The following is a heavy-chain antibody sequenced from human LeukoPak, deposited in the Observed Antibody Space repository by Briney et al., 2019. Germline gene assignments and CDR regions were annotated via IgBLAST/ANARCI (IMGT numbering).Heavy chain of an antibody. Sequence: SETLSLTCTISGGSISSGGYYWSWIRQHPGKGLEWIGYIYYSGSTYYNPSLKSRVTISVDTSKNQFSLKLSSVTAADTAVYYCARTPIAAAGYFDYWGQGTLVTVSS. CDR3: ARTPIAAAGYFDY. CDR2: IYYSGST. J-gene: IGHJ4*02. V-gene: IGHV4-31*03. D-gene: IGHD6-13*01. CDR1: GGSISSGGYY.